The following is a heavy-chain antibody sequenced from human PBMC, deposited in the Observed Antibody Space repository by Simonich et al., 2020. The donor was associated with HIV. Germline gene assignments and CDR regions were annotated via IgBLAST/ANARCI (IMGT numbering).Heavy chain of an antibody. CDR2: INHSGRT. CDR3: ARGFYQRLYYFDY. J-gene: IGHJ4*02. D-gene: IGHD2-2*01. CDR1: GGSFRGYY. Sequence: QVQLQQWGAGLLKPSETLSLTCAVYGGSFRGYYWSWIRQPPGKGLEWIGEINHSGRTNYNPSLKSRVTISVDTSKNQFSLKLSSVTAADTAVYYCARGFYQRLYYFDYWGQGTLVTVSS. V-gene: IGHV4-34*01.